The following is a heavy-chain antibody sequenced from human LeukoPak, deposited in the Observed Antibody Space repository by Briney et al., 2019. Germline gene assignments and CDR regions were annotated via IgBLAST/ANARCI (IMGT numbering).Heavy chain of an antibody. Sequence: ASVKVSCKASGYTFISYGISWVRQAPGQGLEWMGWISGYNGNTNYAQKFQGRVTMTTDTSTSTAYMELRSLRSDDTAAYYCARGEPVVATDYWGQGTLVTVSS. CDR1: GYTFISYG. V-gene: IGHV1-18*01. J-gene: IGHJ4*02. D-gene: IGHD5-12*01. CDR2: ISGYNGNT. CDR3: ARGEPVVATDY.